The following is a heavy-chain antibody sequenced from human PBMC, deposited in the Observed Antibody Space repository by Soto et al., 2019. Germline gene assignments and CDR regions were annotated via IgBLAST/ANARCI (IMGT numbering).Heavy chain of an antibody. D-gene: IGHD2-2*01. J-gene: IGHJ6*02. CDR1: GGTFSSYA. Sequence: QVQLVQSGAEVKKPGSSVKVSCKASGGTFSSYAISWVRQAPGQGLEWMGGIIPIFGTANYAQKFQGRVTITADEATSTAYRELSSLRSEDTAVYFCARHVPTAGYYYGMDVWGQGTTVTVSS. CDR3: ARHVPTAGYYYGMDV. CDR2: IIPIFGTA. V-gene: IGHV1-69*12.